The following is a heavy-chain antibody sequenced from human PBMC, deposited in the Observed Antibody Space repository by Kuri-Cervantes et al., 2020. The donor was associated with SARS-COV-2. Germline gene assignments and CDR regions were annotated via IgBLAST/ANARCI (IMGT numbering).Heavy chain of an antibody. Sequence: SVKVSCKASGGTFSNYAITWVRQAPGQGLEWMGGIIPMYGTTNYAQKFQGRVTITSDESTGTAYMELSRLRADDTAVYYCASPYDFWSGSWYFDLWGRGTLVTVSS. CDR3: ASPYDFWSGSWYFDL. CDR2: IIPMYGTT. V-gene: IGHV1-69*13. CDR1: GGTFSNYA. J-gene: IGHJ2*01. D-gene: IGHD3-3*01.